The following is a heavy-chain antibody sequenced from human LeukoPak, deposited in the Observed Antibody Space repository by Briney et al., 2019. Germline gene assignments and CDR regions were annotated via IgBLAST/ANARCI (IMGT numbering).Heavy chain of an antibody. CDR3: ARDGPYDYGDSVPKAFDI. Sequence: ASVKVSCKASGYTFTSYYMHWVRQAPGQGLEWMGIINPSGGSTSYAQKFQGRVTMTRDTSTSTVYMELSSLRSEDTAVYYCARDGPYDYGDSVPKAFDIWGQGTMVTVSS. J-gene: IGHJ3*02. CDR2: INPSGGST. V-gene: IGHV1-46*01. D-gene: IGHD4-17*01. CDR1: GYTFTSYY.